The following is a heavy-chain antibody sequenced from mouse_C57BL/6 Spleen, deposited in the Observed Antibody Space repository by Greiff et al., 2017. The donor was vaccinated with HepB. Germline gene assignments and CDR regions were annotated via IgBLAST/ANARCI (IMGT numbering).Heavy chain of an antibody. D-gene: IGHD1-1*01. Sequence: QVQLQQSGAELVKPGASVKISCKASGYAFSSYWMNWVKQRPGKGLEWIGQIYPGDGDTNYNGKFKGKATLTADKSSSTAYMQLSSLTSEDSAVYYCARNYGSSLDWYFDVWGTGTTVTVSS. CDR2: IYPGDGDT. CDR1: GYAFSSYW. V-gene: IGHV1-80*01. J-gene: IGHJ1*03. CDR3: ARNYGSSLDWYFDV.